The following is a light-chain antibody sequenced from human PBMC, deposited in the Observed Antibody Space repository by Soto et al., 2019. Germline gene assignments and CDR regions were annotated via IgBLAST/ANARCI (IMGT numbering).Light chain of an antibody. CDR3: QHYNSYSEA. Sequence: DIQMTQPPSSLSGAVGDRVTITCRASQTISSWLAWYQQKPGKAPKLLIYKASTLKSGVPSRFSGSGSGTEFTLTISSLQPDDFATYYCQHYNSYSEACGQGTKVDIK. CDR2: KAS. V-gene: IGKV1-5*03. CDR1: QTISSW. J-gene: IGKJ1*01.